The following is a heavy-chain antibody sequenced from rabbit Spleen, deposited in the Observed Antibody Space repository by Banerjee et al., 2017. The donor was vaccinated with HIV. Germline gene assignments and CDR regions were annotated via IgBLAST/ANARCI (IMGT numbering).Heavy chain of an antibody. V-gene: IGHV1S45*01. J-gene: IGHJ6*01. CDR2: IAGSSSGFT. D-gene: IGHD8-1*01. CDR3: ARDTGSSFSSYGMDL. Sequence: QEQLEESGGDLVKPGASLTLTCTASGFSFSSSDYMCWVRQAPGKGLEWISCIAGSSSGFTYSATWAKGRFTCSKTSSTTVTLQMTSLTVADMATYFCARDTGSSFSSYGMDLWGQGTLVTVS. CDR1: GFSFSSSDY.